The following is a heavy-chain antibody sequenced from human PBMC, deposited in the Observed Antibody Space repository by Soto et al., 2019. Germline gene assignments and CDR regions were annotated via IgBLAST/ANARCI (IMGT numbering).Heavy chain of an antibody. CDR2: IYSDGNT. Sequence: EVQLVETGGGLIQPGGSLILSCAASGFTVSSKYMSWPRQAPGKGLEWVSIIYSDGNTYYADSVKGRFTISRDNSKNTLNLQMNSLRAEDTAVYFCARGRGNCVVTTCYLPFDSWGQGTLVTVSS. CDR3: ARGRGNCVVTTCYLPFDS. V-gene: IGHV3-53*02. D-gene: IGHD2-2*01. J-gene: IGHJ4*02. CDR1: GFTVSSKY.